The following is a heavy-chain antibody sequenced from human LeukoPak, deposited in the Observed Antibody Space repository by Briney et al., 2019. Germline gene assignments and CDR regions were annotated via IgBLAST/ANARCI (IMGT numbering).Heavy chain of an antibody. CDR1: GFTFSSYS. CDR3: ARDDSSGYFFDY. D-gene: IGHD3-22*01. CDR2: FTSRSRSI. J-gene: IGHJ4*02. V-gene: IGHV3-21*01. Sequence: GGSLRLSCAASGFTFSSYSMTWVRQAPGKGLEWVSSFTSRSRSIYYADSVKGRFTISRDNAKNSLYLQMNSLRAEDTAVYYCARDDSSGYFFDYWGQGTLVTVSS.